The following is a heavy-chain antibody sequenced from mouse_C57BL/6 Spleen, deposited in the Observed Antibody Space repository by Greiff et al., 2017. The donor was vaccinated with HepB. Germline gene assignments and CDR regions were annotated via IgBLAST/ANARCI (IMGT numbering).Heavy chain of an antibody. CDR3: ARRDYYGSSYLYYFDY. CDR1: GYAFSSSW. D-gene: IGHD1-1*01. J-gene: IGHJ2*01. V-gene: IGHV1-82*01. CDR2: IYPGDGDT. Sequence: VQRVESGPELVKPGASVKISCKASGYAFSSSWMNWVKQRPGKGLEWIGRIYPGDGDTNYNGKFKGKATLTADKSSSTAYMQLSSLTSEDSAVYFCARRDYYGSSYLYYFDYWGQGTTLTVSS.